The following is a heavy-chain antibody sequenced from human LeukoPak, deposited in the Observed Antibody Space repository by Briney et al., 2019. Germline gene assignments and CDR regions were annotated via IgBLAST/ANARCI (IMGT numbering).Heavy chain of an antibody. CDR2: IIPILGIA. J-gene: IGHJ4*02. D-gene: IGHD6-19*01. CDR1: GGTFSSYA. Sequence: GASVKVSCRASGGTFSSYAISWVRQAPGQGLEWMGRIIPILGIANYAQKFQGRVTITADKATSTAYMELSSLRSEDTAVYYCARDRDKPPARSIAVPSSFGYWGQGTLVTVSS. CDR3: ARDRDKPPARSIAVPSSFGY. V-gene: IGHV1-69*04.